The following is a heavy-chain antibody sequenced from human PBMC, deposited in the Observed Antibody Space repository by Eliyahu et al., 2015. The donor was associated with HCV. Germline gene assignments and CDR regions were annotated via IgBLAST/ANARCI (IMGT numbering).Heavy chain of an antibody. Sequence: QVQLQESGPGLVKPSETLSLPCTVSGXSIPTXYXSWIRQPPGKGLEWIGDIHYSGSTNYNPSLKSRVTISVDTSKNQFSLNLTSVTAADTAMYYCASGGGGIAVTGTGGWFDPWGQGTLVTVSS. J-gene: IGHJ5*02. CDR2: IHYSGST. CDR1: GXSIPTXY. CDR3: ASGGGGIAVTGTGGWFDP. D-gene: IGHD6-19*01. V-gene: IGHV4-59*01.